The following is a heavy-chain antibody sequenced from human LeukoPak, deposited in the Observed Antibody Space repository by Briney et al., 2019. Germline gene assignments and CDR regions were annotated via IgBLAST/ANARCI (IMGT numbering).Heavy chain of an antibody. CDR2: IKPDGTEI. Sequence: GGSLRLSCAASGFTFSSFWMSWVRQAPGKGLEWVANIKPDGTEINYVDSVKGRFTISRDNAKNSLYLQMNSLRAEDTAMYYCARDTFYHGSADPWGQGTQVTVSS. J-gene: IGHJ5*02. V-gene: IGHV3-7*01. CDR1: GFTFSSFW. D-gene: IGHD3-10*01. CDR3: ARDTFYHGSADP.